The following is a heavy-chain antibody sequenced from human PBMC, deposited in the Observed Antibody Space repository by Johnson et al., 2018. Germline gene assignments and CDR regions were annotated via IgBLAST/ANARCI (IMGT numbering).Heavy chain of an antibody. D-gene: IGHD3-22*01. CDR3: ARGGYYDSSGYYGVAFDI. V-gene: IGHV3-30-3*01. Sequence: QVQLVESGGGVVQPGRSLRLSCAASGFTFSSYAMHWVRQAPGKGLEWVAVISYDGSNKYYADSVKGRFTISRDNSKNTLYLQMNSLRAEETAVYYCARGGYYDSSGYYGVAFDIWCQGTMVTVSS. CDR2: ISYDGSNK. J-gene: IGHJ3*02. CDR1: GFTFSSYA.